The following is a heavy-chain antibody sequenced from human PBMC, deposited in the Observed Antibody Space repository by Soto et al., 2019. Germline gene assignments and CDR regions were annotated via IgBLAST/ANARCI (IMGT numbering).Heavy chain of an antibody. CDR1: GGSISSSNW. CDR2: IYHSGST. V-gene: IGHV4-4*02. J-gene: IGHJ4*02. D-gene: IGHD6-13*01. CDR3: ARGPELVPFDY. Sequence: LSLTCAVSGGSISSSNWWSWVRQPPGKGLEWIGEIYHSGSTNYNPSLKIRVTISVDKSKNQFSLKLSSVTAADTAVYYCARGPELVPFDYWGQGTLVTVSS.